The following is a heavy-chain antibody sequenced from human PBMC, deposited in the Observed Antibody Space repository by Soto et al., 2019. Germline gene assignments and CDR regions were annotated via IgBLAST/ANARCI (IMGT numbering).Heavy chain of an antibody. V-gene: IGHV1-2*02. J-gene: IGHJ4*02. D-gene: IGHD4-17*01. CDR3: ARVEEDYGGKGYFAY. CDR1: GYTFTDYS. CDR2: INPNTGGT. Sequence: ASVKVSCKASGYTFTDYSIYWVRQAPAQGLEWMGRINPNTGGTNSAQKFQGRVTLTRDTSINTVYMELSRLRSDDTAVYYCARVEEDYGGKGYFAYWAQGTLVTVSS.